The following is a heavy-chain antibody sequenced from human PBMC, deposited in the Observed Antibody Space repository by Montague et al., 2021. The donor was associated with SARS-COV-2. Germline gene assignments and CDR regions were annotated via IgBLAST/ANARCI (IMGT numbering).Heavy chain of an antibody. D-gene: IGHD3-22*01. CDR3: ARPGRDRSAWNPWDWFDP. CDR1: GFSISSGYY. Sequence: SETLSLTCHVSGFSISSGYYWGWIRQSPGKGLEWIGSMFHSGSSYYNVSLKSRVTMSLDTSKNQFSLNLTSVTAADTAVYYCARPGRDRSAWNPWDWFDPWGQGIPVTVSS. J-gene: IGHJ5*02. V-gene: IGHV4-38-2*01. CDR2: MFHSGSS.